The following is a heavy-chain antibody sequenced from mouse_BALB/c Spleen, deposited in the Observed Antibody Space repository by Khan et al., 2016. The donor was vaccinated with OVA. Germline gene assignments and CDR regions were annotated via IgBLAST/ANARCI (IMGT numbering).Heavy chain of an antibody. CDR2: IDPSDSET. D-gene: IGHD2-1*01. J-gene: IGHJ1*01. CDR1: GYTFTSYW. Sequence: VQLQQSGAELVRPGASVKLSCKASGYTFTSYWMNWVKQRPGQGLEWIGMIDPSDSETHYNQMFKDKATLTVDKSSSTAYMQLSSLTSEDSAVYYCAVGDGTSLYWYCDVWGAETTVPVSS. CDR3: AVGDGTSLYWYCDV. V-gene: IGHV1-61*01.